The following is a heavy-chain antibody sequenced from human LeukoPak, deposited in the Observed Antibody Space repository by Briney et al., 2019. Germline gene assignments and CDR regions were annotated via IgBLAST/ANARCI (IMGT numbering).Heavy chain of an antibody. CDR2: IYYSGST. Sequence: SETLSLTCTVSGGSISSYYWSWIRQPPGKGLEWIGYIYYSGSTNYNPSLKSRVTISVDTSKNQFSLKLSSVTAADTAVYYCARASSWYLHFDYWGQGTLVTVSS. CDR3: ARASSWYLHFDY. D-gene: IGHD6-13*01. J-gene: IGHJ4*02. V-gene: IGHV4-59*01. CDR1: GGSISSYY.